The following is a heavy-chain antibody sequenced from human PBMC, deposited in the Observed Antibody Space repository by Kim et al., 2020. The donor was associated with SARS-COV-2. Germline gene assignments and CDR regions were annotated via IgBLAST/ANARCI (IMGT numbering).Heavy chain of an antibody. CDR3: ARAGYGDYLPDY. J-gene: IGHJ4*02. D-gene: IGHD4-17*01. V-gene: IGHV4-34*01. CDR2: INHSGST. Sequence: SETLSLTCAVYGGSFSGYYWSWIRQPPGKGLEWIGEINHSGSTNYNPSLKSRVTISVDTSKNQFSLKLSSVTAADTAVYYCARAGYGDYLPDYWGQGTLVTVSS. CDR1: GGSFSGYY.